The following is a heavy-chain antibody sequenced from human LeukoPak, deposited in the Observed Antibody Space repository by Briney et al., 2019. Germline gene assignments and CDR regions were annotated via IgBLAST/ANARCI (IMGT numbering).Heavy chain of an antibody. Sequence: SETLSLTCAVYGGSFSGYYWSWIRQPPGKGLEWIGEINHSGSTNYSPSLKSRVTISVDTSKNQFSLKLSSVTAADTAVYYCARGRPSHYYGSGSYYNVPFDYWGQGTLVTVSS. D-gene: IGHD3-10*01. V-gene: IGHV4-34*01. CDR1: GGSFSGYY. CDR2: INHSGST. CDR3: ARGRPSHYYGSGSYYNVPFDY. J-gene: IGHJ4*02.